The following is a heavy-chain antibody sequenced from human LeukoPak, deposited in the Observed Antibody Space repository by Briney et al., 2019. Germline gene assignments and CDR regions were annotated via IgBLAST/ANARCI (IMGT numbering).Heavy chain of an antibody. Sequence: GGSLRLSCAASGFTFRSYAMHWVRQAPGKGLEWVAVISYYGSNKYYADSVKGRFTISRDNSKNTLYLQMNSLRAEDTAVYYCAREFYDSSGYYYGGFDYWGQGTLVTVSS. CDR2: ISYYGSNK. CDR1: GFTFRSYA. J-gene: IGHJ4*02. V-gene: IGHV3-30-3*01. D-gene: IGHD3-22*01. CDR3: AREFYDSSGYYYGGFDY.